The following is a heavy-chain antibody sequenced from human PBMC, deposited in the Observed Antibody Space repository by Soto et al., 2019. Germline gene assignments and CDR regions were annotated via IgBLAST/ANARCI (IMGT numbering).Heavy chain of an antibody. D-gene: IGHD6-13*01. V-gene: IGHV1-18*01. CDR2: ISAYNGNT. J-gene: IGHJ4*02. CDR1: GYTFTSYG. Sequence: QVQLVQSGAEVKKPGASVKVSCKASGYTFTSYGISWVRQAPGQGLEWMGWISAYNGNTNYAQKPQGXVXXXTXXSTSKAYMELRSLRSDDTPVYYCARAWAAAGPFDYWGQGTLVTVSS. CDR3: ARAWAAAGPFDY.